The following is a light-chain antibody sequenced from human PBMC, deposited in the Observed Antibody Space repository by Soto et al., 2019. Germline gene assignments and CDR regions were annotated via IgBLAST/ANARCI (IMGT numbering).Light chain of an antibody. CDR2: EGS. CDR3: CAYVSSNTVL. V-gene: IGLV2-23*01. J-gene: IGLJ2*01. Sequence: QSVLTQPASVSGYPGQSITISCNGTSRDVGCYDLVSWYQQHPCNATKLIIYEGSKRPSGIANRFCGSKASNAYYRISSRLQCNDEGDYCCCAYVSSNTVLVGGGTKLTVL. CDR1: SRDVGCYDL.